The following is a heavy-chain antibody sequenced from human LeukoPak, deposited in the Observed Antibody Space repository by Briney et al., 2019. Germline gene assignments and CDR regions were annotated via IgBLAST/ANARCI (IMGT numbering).Heavy chain of an antibody. CDR2: ISYDETNK. Sequence: GGSLRLSCEGSGFTFSNYWMTWLRQAPGKGLEWAAVISYDETNKYYADSVNGRFTISRDNSKNTLFLQMNSLRPEDTAVYYCAPSPNYGSGTSGNWGQGTLVTVSS. V-gene: IGHV3-30*19. CDR3: APSPNYGSGTSGN. J-gene: IGHJ4*02. CDR1: GFTFSNYW. D-gene: IGHD3-10*01.